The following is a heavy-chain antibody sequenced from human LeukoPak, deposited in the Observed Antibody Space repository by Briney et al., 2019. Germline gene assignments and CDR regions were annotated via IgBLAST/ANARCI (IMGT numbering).Heavy chain of an antibody. CDR2: IYYSGST. D-gene: IGHD2-2*01. Sequence: KASETLSLTCTVSGGSISSSSYYWGWIRQPPGKGLEWIGSIYYSGSTYYNPSLKSRVTISVDTSKNQFSLKLSSVTAADTAVYYCARLNLVVVPAAMMEGFDYWGQGTLVTVSS. V-gene: IGHV4-39*01. CDR3: ARLNLVVVPAAMMEGFDY. CDR1: GGSISSSSYY. J-gene: IGHJ4*02.